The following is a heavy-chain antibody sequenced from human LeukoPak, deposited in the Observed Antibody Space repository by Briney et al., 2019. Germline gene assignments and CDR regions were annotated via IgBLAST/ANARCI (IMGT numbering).Heavy chain of an antibody. J-gene: IGHJ4*02. V-gene: IGHV3-23*01. CDR2: IYGSGVSI. CDR3: AKDLGWELPAEAY. D-gene: IGHD1-26*01. CDR1: GFTFEKYV. Sequence: GGSLRLSCVASGFTFEKYVMNWVRQAPGKGLEWLATIYGSGVSISYADSVKGRFTISRDNSNNTLYLQMNSLRVEDTPMYFCAKDLGWELPAEAYWGQGILVTVSS.